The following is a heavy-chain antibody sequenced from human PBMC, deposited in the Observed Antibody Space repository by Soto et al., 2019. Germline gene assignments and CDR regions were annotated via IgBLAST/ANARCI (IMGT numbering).Heavy chain of an antibody. V-gene: IGHV3-30-3*01. D-gene: IGHD1-1*01. CDR1: GFTFSSYA. CDR2: ISYDGSNK. Sequence: PGGSLRLSCSASGFTFSSYAMHWVRQAPGKGLEWVAVISYDGSNKYYADSVKGRFTISRDNSKNTLYLQMNSLRAEDTAVYYCARDRLRYNWNDFPYYYYGMEVWGQGTTVTVSS. J-gene: IGHJ6*02. CDR3: ARDRLRYNWNDFPYYYYGMEV.